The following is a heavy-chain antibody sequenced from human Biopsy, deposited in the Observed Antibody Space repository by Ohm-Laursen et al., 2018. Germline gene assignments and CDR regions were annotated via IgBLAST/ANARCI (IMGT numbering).Heavy chain of an antibody. CDR2: IYYSGTT. J-gene: IGHJ4*02. Sequence: GTLSLTCTVSGGSISSDYWKWIRQPPGKGLEWIGYIYYSGTTDYSPSLKSRVTISIDKSKNQFSLKLSSVTAEDTAVYYCARDDAVTVIRGLYYWGQGALVTVSS. V-gene: IGHV4-59*01. CDR1: GGSISSDY. CDR3: ARDDAVTVIRGLYY. D-gene: IGHD2-21*02.